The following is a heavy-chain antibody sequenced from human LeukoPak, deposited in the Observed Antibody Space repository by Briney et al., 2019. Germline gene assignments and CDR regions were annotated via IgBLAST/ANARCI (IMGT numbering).Heavy chain of an antibody. Sequence: SVKVSCKASGGTFSSYAISWVRQAPGQGLEWMGGIIPIFGTANYAQKFQGRVTITADESTSTAYMELSSLRSEDTAVYYCARVSARLRGRWPFDLWGRGTLVTVSS. CDR3: ARVSARLRGRWPFDL. J-gene: IGHJ2*01. CDR1: GGTFSSYA. D-gene: IGHD2-15*01. V-gene: IGHV1-69*13. CDR2: IIPIFGTA.